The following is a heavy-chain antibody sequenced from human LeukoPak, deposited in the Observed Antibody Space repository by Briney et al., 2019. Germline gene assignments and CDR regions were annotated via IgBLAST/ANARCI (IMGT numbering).Heavy chain of an antibody. D-gene: IGHD5-24*01. J-gene: IGHJ4*02. CDR3: ARHGEMATIGLFFDY. CDR2: IDPSDSYT. CDR1: GYSVTSYW. Sequence: GVSLQISSQGSGYSVTSYWISWVRQMPGKGREWMGRIDPSDSYTNYSPSFQGHVTISADKSISTAYLQWSSLKASDTAMYYCARHGEMATIGLFFDYWGQGTLVTVSS. V-gene: IGHV5-10-1*01.